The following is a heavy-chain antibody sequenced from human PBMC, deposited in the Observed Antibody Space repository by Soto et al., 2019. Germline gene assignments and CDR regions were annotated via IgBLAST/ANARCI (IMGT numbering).Heavy chain of an antibody. Sequence: QVQLVESGGGVVQPGMSLRLSCAASGFTFSIYAMHWVRQTPGTGLECVAIMSYDGSNKYYADSVKGRFTISRDNSKNTLYLQMNSLRAEDTAVYYCARDQTGITTAGGGRIDYWGQGTLVTVSS. V-gene: IGHV3-30-3*01. CDR3: ARDQTGITTAGGGRIDY. D-gene: IGHD6-13*01. CDR1: GFTFSIYA. J-gene: IGHJ4*02. CDR2: MSYDGSNK.